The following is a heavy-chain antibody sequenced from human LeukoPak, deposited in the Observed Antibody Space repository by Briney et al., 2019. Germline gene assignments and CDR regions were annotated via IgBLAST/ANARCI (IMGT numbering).Heavy chain of an antibody. V-gene: IGHV4-39*01. J-gene: IGHJ4*02. Sequence: SETLSHTCTVSGGSISTTNYYWGWIRQPPGKGLEWIGSIYYSGSTYYNSSLKSRVTISVETSKNQFSLNLRSVTAADTAVYYCARHDGGYDWGPFHSWGQGALVTVSS. CDR2: IYYSGST. D-gene: IGHD5-12*01. CDR3: ARHDGGYDWGPFHS. CDR1: GGSISTTNYY.